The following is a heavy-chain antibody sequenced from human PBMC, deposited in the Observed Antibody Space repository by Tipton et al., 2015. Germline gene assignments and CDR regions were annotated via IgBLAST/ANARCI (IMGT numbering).Heavy chain of an antibody. V-gene: IGHV4-61*01. CDR3: ARDLEHGMDV. CDR1: GGSVSSGSYY. Sequence: TLSLTCTVSGGSVSSGSYYWSWIRPPPGKGLEWIGYISFSDTTHYNPSLKSRITISLNTSKNQFSLKMSSVTAADTAVYFCARDLEHGMDVWGQGPTVTVS. J-gene: IGHJ6*02. CDR2: ISFSDTT.